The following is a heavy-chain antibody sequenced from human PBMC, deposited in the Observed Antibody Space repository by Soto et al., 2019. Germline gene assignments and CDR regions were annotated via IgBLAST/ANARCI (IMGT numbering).Heavy chain of an antibody. D-gene: IGHD6-13*01. V-gene: IGHV3-23*01. J-gene: IGHJ4*02. CDR2: VSGRSATT. CDR3: AKGHSDSTKNSFDS. CDR1: GFTFNNFA. Sequence: GGSLRLSCAASGFTFNNFAMSWVRQAPGMGLEWVSTVSGRSATTYSADSVKGRFTISRDNSKNTLLLQMNSLRAEDTAVYFCAKGHSDSTKNSFDSWGQGALVTVYS.